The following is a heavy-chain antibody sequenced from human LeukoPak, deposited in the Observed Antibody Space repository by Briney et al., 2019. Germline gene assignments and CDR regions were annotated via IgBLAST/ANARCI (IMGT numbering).Heavy chain of an antibody. CDR2: IYHSGST. CDR3: AGLVGRYSSGLYYYYFDY. D-gene: IGHD3-22*01. CDR1: GGSISSSNW. J-gene: IGHJ4*02. V-gene: IGHV4-4*02. Sequence: PSETLSLTCAVSGGSISSSNWWSWVRQPPGKGLEWIGEIYHSGSTNYNPSPKSRVTISVDKSKNQFSLKLSSVTAADTAVYYCAGLVGRYSSGLYYYYFDYWGQGTLVTVSS.